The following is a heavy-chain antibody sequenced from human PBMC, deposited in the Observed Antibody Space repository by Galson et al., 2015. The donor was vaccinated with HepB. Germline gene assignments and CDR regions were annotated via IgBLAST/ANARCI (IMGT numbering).Heavy chain of an antibody. Sequence: SLRLSCAASGFTFSSYSMHWVRQAPGKGLEWVSYISSSSPIYYADSVKGRFTISRDNAKNSLYLQMNSLRAEDTAVYYCARGRMCSWRPCHGAFDIWGQGTMVTVSS. J-gene: IGHJ3*02. CDR3: ARGRMCSWRPCHGAFDI. D-gene: IGHD6-13*01. CDR2: ISSSSPI. V-gene: IGHV3-48*04. CDR1: GFTFSSYS.